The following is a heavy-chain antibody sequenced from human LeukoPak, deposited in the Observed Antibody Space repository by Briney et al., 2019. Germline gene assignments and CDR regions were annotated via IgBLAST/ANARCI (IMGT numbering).Heavy chain of an antibody. D-gene: IGHD6-13*01. Sequence: GGSLRLSCAASGFTFSSYAMHWVRQAPGKGLEYVSAISSNGGSTYYANSVKGRFTISRDNSKNTLYLQVGSLRAEDMAVYYCARDSRIAAAGIGLGYFDLWGRGTLVTVSS. CDR3: ARDSRIAAAGIGLGYFDL. CDR2: ISSNGGST. CDR1: GFTFSSYA. V-gene: IGHV3-64*01. J-gene: IGHJ2*01.